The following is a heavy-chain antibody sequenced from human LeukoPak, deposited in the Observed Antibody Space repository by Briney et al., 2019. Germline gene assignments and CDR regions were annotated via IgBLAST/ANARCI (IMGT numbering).Heavy chain of an antibody. CDR2: ISSSSSYI. J-gene: IGHJ6*04. Sequence: GGSLRLSCAASGFTFSSYSMNWVRQAPGKGLEWVSSISSSSSYIYYADSVKGRFTISRDNAKNSLYLQMNSLRAEDTAVYYCASFVAETTCGYSDYDCLNVWGKGTTVTVSS. CDR3: ASFVAETTCGYSDYDCLNV. D-gene: IGHD5-12*01. CDR1: GFTFSSYS. V-gene: IGHV3-21*04.